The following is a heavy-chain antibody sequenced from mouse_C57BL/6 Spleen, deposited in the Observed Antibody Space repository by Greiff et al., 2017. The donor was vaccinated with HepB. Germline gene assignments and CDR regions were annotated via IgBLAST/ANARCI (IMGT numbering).Heavy chain of an antibody. J-gene: IGHJ2*01. CDR3: AREGLRRGEYYFDY. CDR2: IYPGSGST. CDR1: GYTFTSYW. D-gene: IGHD2-4*01. Sequence: QVHVKQPGAELVKPGASVKMSCKASGYTFTSYWITWVKQRPGQGLEWIGDIYPGSGSTNYNEKFKSKATLTVDTSSSTAYMQLSSLTSEDSAVYYCAREGLRRGEYYFDYWGQGTTLTVSS. V-gene: IGHV1-55*01.